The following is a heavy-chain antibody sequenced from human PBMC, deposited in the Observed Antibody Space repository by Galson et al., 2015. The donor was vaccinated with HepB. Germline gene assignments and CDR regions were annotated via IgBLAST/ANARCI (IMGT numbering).Heavy chain of an antibody. D-gene: IGHD1-7*01. J-gene: IGHJ3*02. CDR3: ARDLGNYEFAWDAFDI. Sequence: SVKVSCKASGYTFTSYAMHWVRQAPGQRLEWMGWFNAGNDNPKYSQKFQDRVTISRDTSASTAYMELSSLRSEDTAVYYCARDLGNYEFAWDAFDIWGQGTMVTVSS. CDR2: FNAGNDNP. V-gene: IGHV1-3*01. CDR1: GYTFTSYA.